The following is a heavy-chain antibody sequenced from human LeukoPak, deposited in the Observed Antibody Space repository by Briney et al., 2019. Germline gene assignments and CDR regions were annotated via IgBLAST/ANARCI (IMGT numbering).Heavy chain of an antibody. J-gene: IGHJ3*01. CDR1: GYTFTNYA. Sequence: ASVKVSCKASGYTFTNYAMHWVRQAPGQRLEWMGWINAGNGNTKYSQKFQGRVTITRDTSASTAYMELSSLRSEDTAVYYCARDHGSSKEDDAFWGQGTMVTVSS. D-gene: IGHD6-13*01. CDR2: INAGNGNT. V-gene: IGHV1-3*01. CDR3: ARDHGSSKEDDAF.